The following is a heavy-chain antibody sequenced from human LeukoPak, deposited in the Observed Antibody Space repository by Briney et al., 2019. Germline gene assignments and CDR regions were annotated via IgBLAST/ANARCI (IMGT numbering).Heavy chain of an antibody. Sequence: PSETLSLTCTVSGASISSRGYYWNWIRHHPGKGLEWIGYIYNSGDAYYNPSLMSRVSMSVDTSKNQFSLKLTSVTAADTAVYYCARARSGGPPDFWGQGTLVTISS. V-gene: IGHV4-31*03. CDR3: ARARSGGPPDF. CDR1: GASISSRGYY. CDR2: IYNSGDA. D-gene: IGHD3-3*01. J-gene: IGHJ4*02.